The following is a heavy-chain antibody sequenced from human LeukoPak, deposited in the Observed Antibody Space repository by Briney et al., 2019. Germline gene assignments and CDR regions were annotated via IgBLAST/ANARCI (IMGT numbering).Heavy chain of an antibody. CDR1: GFTFSSYW. CDR2: IKQDGSDK. V-gene: IGHV3-7*04. Sequence: GGSLRLSCAASGFTFSSYWMTWVRQAPGKGLEWVANIKQDGSDKCYVDSVKGRFTISRDNAKNSLYLQMNSLRDEDTAVYYCARAEEQRWGYVDYWGQGTLVTVSS. J-gene: IGHJ4*02. D-gene: IGHD5-24*01. CDR3: ARAEEQRWGYVDY.